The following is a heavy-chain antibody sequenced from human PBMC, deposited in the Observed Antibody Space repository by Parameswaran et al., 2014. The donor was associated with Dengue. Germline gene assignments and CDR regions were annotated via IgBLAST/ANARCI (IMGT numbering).Heavy chain of an antibody. J-gene: IGHJ6*04. V-gene: IGHV3-23*01. CDR2: ISGSGGST. CDR3: ASAGGYCSGGSCYDYYYYGMDV. D-gene: IGHD2-15*01. Sequence: WIRQPPGKGLEWVSAISGSGGSTYYADSVKGRFTISRDNSKNTLYLQMNSLRAEDTAVYYCASAGGYCSGGSCYDYYYYGMDVWAKDHGHRLL.